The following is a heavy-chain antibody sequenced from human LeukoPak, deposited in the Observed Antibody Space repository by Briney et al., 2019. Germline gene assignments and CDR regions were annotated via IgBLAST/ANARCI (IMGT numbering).Heavy chain of an antibody. D-gene: IGHD6-19*01. CDR3: ARGYSSGWYPYWYFDL. J-gene: IGHJ2*01. CDR1: GGSISSSSYY. CDR2: IYYSGST. Sequence: SETLSLTCTVSGGSISSSSYYWGWIRQPPGKGLEWIGSIYYSGSTYYNPSLKSRVTISVDTSKNQFSLKLSSVTAADTAVYYCARGYSSGWYPYWYFDLWGRGTLVTVSS. V-gene: IGHV4-39*01.